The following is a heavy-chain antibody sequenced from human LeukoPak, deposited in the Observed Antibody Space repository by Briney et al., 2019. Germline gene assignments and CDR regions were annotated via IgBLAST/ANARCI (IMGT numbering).Heavy chain of an antibody. CDR1: GGSISSYY. V-gene: IGHV4-59*01. J-gene: IGHJ4*02. D-gene: IGHD3-22*01. CDR2: IYYSGST. Sequence: SETLSLTCTVSGGSISSYYWSWIRQPPGKGLEWIGYIYYSGSTNYNPSLKSRVTISVDTSKNQFSLTLNSVTAADTAVYYCARDSLYYYDSSGPSRAFDYWGQGTLVTVSS. CDR3: ARDSLYYYDSSGPSRAFDY.